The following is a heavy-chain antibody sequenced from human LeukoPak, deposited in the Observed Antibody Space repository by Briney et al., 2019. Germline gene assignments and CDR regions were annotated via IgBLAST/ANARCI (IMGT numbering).Heavy chain of an antibody. CDR3: ARARSDILTGHPFDY. V-gene: IGHV1-46*01. Sequence: ASVKVSCKASGYTFTSYYIHWVRQAPGQGLEWMGIINPSDGGTIYAQMFQGRVTMTRDTSISTAYMELSRLRSDDTAVYYCARARSDILTGHPFDYWGQGTLVTVSS. CDR2: INPSDGGT. D-gene: IGHD3-9*01. J-gene: IGHJ4*02. CDR1: GYTFTSYY.